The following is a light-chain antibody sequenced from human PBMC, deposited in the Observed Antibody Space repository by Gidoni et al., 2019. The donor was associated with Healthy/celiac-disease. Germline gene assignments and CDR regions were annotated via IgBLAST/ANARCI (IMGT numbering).Light chain of an antibody. J-gene: IGKJ1*01. Sequence: DRQITHSPSTLSASVGDRVTITCRASQSISSWLAWYQQKPGKAPKLLIYDASSLESGVPSRFSGSGSGTEFTLTISSLQTDDFATYYCQQYNSYSRTFGQGTKVEIK. CDR1: QSISSW. CDR2: DAS. V-gene: IGKV1-5*01. CDR3: QQYNSYSRT.